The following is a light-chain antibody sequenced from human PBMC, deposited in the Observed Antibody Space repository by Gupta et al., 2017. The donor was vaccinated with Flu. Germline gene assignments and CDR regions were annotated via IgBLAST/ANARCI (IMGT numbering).Light chain of an antibody. V-gene: IGLV3-19*01. CDR2: GKN. J-gene: IGLJ2*01. Sequence: SELTQAPAVSVALGHTVRITCQGDSLRSYYASWYQQKPGQAPVLVIYGKNNRPSGIPDRFSGSSSGNTASLTITGAQAEDEADYYCNSRDSSGNHVFGGGTKLTVL. CDR1: SLRSYY. CDR3: NSRDSSGNHV.